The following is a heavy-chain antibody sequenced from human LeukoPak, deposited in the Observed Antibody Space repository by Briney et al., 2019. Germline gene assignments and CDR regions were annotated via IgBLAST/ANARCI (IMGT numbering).Heavy chain of an antibody. CDR2: ISGSGGST. CDR3: AKDRAAAGLGAFDY. V-gene: IGHV3-23*01. J-gene: IGHJ4*02. CDR1: GFTFNNYA. D-gene: IGHD6-13*01. Sequence: PGGSLRLSCAASGFTFNNYAMSWVRQAPGKGLEWVSAISGSGGSTYYADSVKGRFTISRDNSKNPLYLQMNSLRAEDTAVYYCAKDRAAAGLGAFDYWGQGTLVTVSS.